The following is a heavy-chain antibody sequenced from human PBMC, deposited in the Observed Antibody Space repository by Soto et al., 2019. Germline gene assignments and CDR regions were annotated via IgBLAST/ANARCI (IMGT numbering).Heavy chain of an antibody. CDR3: APHLGENYFDP. D-gene: IGHD1-7*01. J-gene: IGHJ5*02. V-gene: IGHV3-74*01. CDR1: GFTFSSYW. CDR2: INSDGSSR. Sequence: GGSLRLSCAASGFTFSSYWMHWVRQAPGKGLVWVSRINSDGSSRSYADSVKGRFTISRDNAKNTLYLQMNSLRAEDTAVYYCAPHLGENYFDPWGQGTLVTVSS.